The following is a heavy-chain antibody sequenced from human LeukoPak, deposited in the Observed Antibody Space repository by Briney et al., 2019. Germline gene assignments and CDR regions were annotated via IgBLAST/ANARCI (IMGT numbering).Heavy chain of an antibody. CDR2: VSSGSRMT. CDR3: AREHKGCRGNTFDL. CDR1: GFMFSDYY. J-gene: IGHJ4*02. Sequence: GGSLRLSCVASGFMFSDYYMTWIRQAPGKGLEWVAYVSSGSRMTSYVGSVKGRFTISRDDATNSLFLQMNSLRDDDTAVYFCAREHKGCRGNTFDLWGQGILVTVSS. D-gene: IGHD5-12*01. V-gene: IGHV3-11*04.